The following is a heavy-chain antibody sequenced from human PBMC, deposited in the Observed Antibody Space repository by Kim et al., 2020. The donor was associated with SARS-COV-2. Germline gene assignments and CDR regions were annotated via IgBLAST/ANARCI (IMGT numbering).Heavy chain of an antibody. Sequence: GGSLRLSCAASGFTFSSYGMHWVRQAPGKGLEWVAVIWYDGSNKYYADSVKGRFTISRDNSKNTLYLQMNSLRAEDTAVYYCARDDVITMVRGVIITVDYYYYGMDVWGQGTTVTVSS. CDR1: GFTFSSYG. CDR2: IWYDGSNK. CDR3: ARDDVITMVRGVIITVDYYYYGMDV. D-gene: IGHD3-10*01. J-gene: IGHJ6*02. V-gene: IGHV3-33*01.